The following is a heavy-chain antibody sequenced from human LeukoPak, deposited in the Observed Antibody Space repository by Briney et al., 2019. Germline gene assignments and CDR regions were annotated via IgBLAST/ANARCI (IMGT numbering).Heavy chain of an antibody. CDR2: ISYDGSNK. CDR1: GFTFSNYA. V-gene: IGHV3-30*04. D-gene: IGHD1-26*01. CDR3: ARDPRWELLWFYFDY. Sequence: GGSLRLSCAASGFTFSNYAMHWVRQAPGKGLEWVAVISYDGSNKYYADSVKGRFTISRDNSKNTLYLQMNSLRAEDTAVYYCARDPRWELLWFYFDYWGQGTLVTVSS. J-gene: IGHJ4*02.